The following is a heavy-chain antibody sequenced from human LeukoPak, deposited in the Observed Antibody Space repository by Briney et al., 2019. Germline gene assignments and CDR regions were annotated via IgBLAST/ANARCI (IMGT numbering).Heavy chain of an antibody. D-gene: IGHD1-26*01. J-gene: IGHJ4*02. CDR1: GGSISSSSCY. V-gene: IGHV4-39*07. Sequence: PSETLSLTCTVSGGSISSSSCYWGWIRQPPGKGLEWIGSIYYSGSTYYNPSLKSRVTISVDTSKNQFSLKLSSVTAADTAVYYCARDDRGATTPDYWGQGTLVTVSS. CDR2: IYYSGST. CDR3: ARDDRGATTPDY.